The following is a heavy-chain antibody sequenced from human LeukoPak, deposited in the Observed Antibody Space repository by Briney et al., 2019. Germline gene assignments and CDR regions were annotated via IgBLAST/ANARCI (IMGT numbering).Heavy chain of an antibody. J-gene: IGHJ3*02. Sequence: SGTLSLTCAVSGGSISSSNWWSWVRQPPGKGLEWIGEIYHSGSTNYNPSLKSRVTISVDTSKNQFSLKLSSVTAADTAVYYCARDVAVVVITRPDAFDIWGQGTMVTVSS. CDR3: ARDVAVVVITRPDAFDI. D-gene: IGHD3-22*01. CDR1: GGSISSSNW. CDR2: IYHSGST. V-gene: IGHV4-4*02.